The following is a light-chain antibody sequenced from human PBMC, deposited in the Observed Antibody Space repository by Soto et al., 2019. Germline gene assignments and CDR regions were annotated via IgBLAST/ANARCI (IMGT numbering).Light chain of an antibody. CDR2: GAS. CDR1: QSITNNY. CDR3: QKYSYLIT. J-gene: IGKJ4*01. Sequence: IVLTQSPGTLSLCPGERATLSCRASQSITNNYLALYQQKPGRAHRLLIYGASRRANEIPDRVSGSGSATNFSLSIRRLEPEDFEMYSWQKYSYLITFGGRNKMEIK. V-gene: IGKV3-20*01.